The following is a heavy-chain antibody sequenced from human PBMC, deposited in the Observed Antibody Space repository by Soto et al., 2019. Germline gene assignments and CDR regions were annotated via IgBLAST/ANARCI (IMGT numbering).Heavy chain of an antibody. D-gene: IGHD3-22*01. V-gene: IGHV3-30*18. CDR1: GFTFSSYG. J-gene: IGHJ6*02. CDR2: ISYDGSNK. CDR3: AKDMGIVVVITLYGMDV. Sequence: GSLRLSCAASGFTFSSYGMHWVRQAPGKGLEWVAVISYDGSNKYYADSVKGRFTISRDNSKNTLYLQMNSLRAEDTAVYYCAKDMGIVVVITLYGMDVWGQGTTVTVS.